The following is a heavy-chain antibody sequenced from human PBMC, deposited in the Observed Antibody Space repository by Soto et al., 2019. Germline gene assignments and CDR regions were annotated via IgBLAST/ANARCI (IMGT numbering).Heavy chain of an antibody. Sequence: PSETLSLTCTVSGGSISGYYWSWIRQPPGKGLEWIAYIYDSGSTNYNPSLKSRVTISVDTSKKQFSLNLSSVTAADTAVYYCAXHAYRVAXXXXXXGQGTLVTVSS. CDR1: GGSISGYY. CDR2: IYDSGST. J-gene: IGHJ4*01. V-gene: IGHV4-59*08. CDR3: AXHAYRVAXXXXX. D-gene: IGHD3-16*01.